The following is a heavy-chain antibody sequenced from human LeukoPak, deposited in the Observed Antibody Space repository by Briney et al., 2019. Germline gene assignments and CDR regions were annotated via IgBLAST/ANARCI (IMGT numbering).Heavy chain of an antibody. J-gene: IGHJ4*02. D-gene: IGHD1-26*01. V-gene: IGHV3-9*01. Sequence: GGSLRLSCAAAGFTFDGYAMHWVRQAPGKGLEWVSGIRWNSGSKVYADSVKGRFTISRDNSKNTLYLQMNSLRAEDTAVYYCAKDPVKWELHPFDYWGQGTLVTVSS. CDR3: AKDPVKWELHPFDY. CDR2: IRWNSGSK. CDR1: GFTFDGYA.